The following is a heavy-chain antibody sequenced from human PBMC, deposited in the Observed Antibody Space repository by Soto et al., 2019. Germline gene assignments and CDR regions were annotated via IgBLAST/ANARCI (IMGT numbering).Heavy chain of an antibody. J-gene: IGHJ6*02. CDR2: ISSSGSTI. Sequence: PEGSLRLSCAVSGFTFSSYEMNWVRSAPGKGLEWVSYISSSGSTIYYADSVKGRFTISRDNAKNSLYLQKNSLRAEDTAVYYCSGSAVVTGARYYYYGMDVWGQGTTVTGSS. V-gene: IGHV3-48*03. D-gene: IGHD2-21*02. CDR1: GFTFSSYE. CDR3: SGSAVVTGARYYYYGMDV.